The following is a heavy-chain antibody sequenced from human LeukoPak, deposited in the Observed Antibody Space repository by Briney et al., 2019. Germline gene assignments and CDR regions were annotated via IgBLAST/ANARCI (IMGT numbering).Heavy chain of an antibody. V-gene: IGHV3-53*01. J-gene: IGHJ4*02. Sequence: GGSPRLSCAVSGFSVSNNYMNWVRQAPGKGLEGVSLIYSRGGTSYADSVKGRFTISRDSSKNTLFLQMNSLRVEDTAVYYCARDPPGIAASGTYYWGQGTLVTVSS. CDR2: IYSRGGT. CDR1: GFSVSNNY. CDR3: ARDPPGIAASGTYY. D-gene: IGHD6-13*01.